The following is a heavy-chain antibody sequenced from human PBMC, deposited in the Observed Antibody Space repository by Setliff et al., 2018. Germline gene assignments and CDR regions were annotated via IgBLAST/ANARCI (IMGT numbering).Heavy chain of an antibody. CDR2: ISPYSGNT. D-gene: IGHD5-18*01. Sequence: ASVKVSCKTSGFRFTNFGFSWVRQAPGQGLEWLGSISPYSGNTNYPQWLQGRVTMTTDTSATTVYMELKSRRSDDTAVYYCVREGVDTRSSTDYRYYMDVWGKGTTVTVSS. CDR1: GFRFTNFG. CDR3: VREGVDTRSSTDYRYYMDV. J-gene: IGHJ6*03. V-gene: IGHV1-18*01.